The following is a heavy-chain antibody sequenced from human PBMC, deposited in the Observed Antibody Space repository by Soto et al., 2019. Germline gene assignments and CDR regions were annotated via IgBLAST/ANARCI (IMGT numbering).Heavy chain of an antibody. Sequence: PTETLSLTCTVSGGSISSGGYYWSWIRQHPGKGLEWIGYIYYSGSTYYNPSLKSRVTISVDTSKNQFSLKLSSVTAADTAVYYCARGGYSESGGYQHWGQGALVTVSS. CDR3: ARGGYSESGGYQH. CDR1: GGSISSGGYY. D-gene: IGHD3-22*01. J-gene: IGHJ1*01. CDR2: IYYSGST. V-gene: IGHV4-31*03.